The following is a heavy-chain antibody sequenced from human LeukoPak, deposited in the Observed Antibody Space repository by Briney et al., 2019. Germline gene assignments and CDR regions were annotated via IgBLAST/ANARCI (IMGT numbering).Heavy chain of an antibody. J-gene: IGHJ4*02. CDR1: GFTFGDYA. D-gene: IGHD5-24*01. V-gene: IGHV3-49*04. CDR2: IRSKAYGGTT. CDR3: TSGDGYPRAGRVVFDY. Sequence: GGSLRLSCTASGFTFGDYAMSWVRQAPGKGLEWVGFIRSKAYGGTTEYAASVKGRFTISRDDSKSIAYLQMNSLKTEDTAVYYCTSGDGYPRAGRVVFDYWGQGTLVTVSS.